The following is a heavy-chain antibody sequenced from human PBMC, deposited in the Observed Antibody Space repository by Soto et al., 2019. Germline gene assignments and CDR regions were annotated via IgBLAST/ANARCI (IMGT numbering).Heavy chain of an antibody. V-gene: IGHV1-69*11. CDR1: GGTFSSYA. D-gene: IGHD1-7*01. CDR3: ASHGITGTWVYYYGMDV. Sequence: QVQLVQSGAEVKKHGSSVKVSCKGSGGTFSSYAISWVRQAPGQGLEWMGGIIPILGTADYAQKFQGRVTITADESTSTAYMELSSLRSEDTAVYYCASHGITGTWVYYYGMDVWGQGTTVTVSS. J-gene: IGHJ6*02. CDR2: IIPILGTA.